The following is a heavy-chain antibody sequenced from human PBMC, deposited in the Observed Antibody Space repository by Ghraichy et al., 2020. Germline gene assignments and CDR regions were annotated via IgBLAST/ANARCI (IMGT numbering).Heavy chain of an antibody. CDR1: GGSVSSGSYY. Sequence: SETLSLTCTVSGGSVSSGSYYWSWIRQPPGKGLEWIGYIYYSGSTNYNPSLKSRVTISVDTSKNQFSLKLSSVTAADTAVYYCAREPAPYSSGWDPGYYYYGMDVWGQGTTVTVSS. CDR2: IYYSGST. CDR3: AREPAPYSSGWDPGYYYYGMDV. J-gene: IGHJ6*02. D-gene: IGHD6-19*01. V-gene: IGHV4-61*01.